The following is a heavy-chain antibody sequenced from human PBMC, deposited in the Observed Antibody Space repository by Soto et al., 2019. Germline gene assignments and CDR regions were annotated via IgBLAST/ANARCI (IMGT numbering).Heavy chain of an antibody. J-gene: IGHJ5*02. Sequence: QVQLVQSGAEVKKPGASVKVSCKASGYTFTSYDINWVRQATGQGLEWMGWMNPNSGNTGYAQKFQGRVTMTRNTSISTAYMELSSLRSEDTAVYCCARGVAAAGYNWFDPWGQGTLVTVSS. CDR3: ARGVAAAGYNWFDP. V-gene: IGHV1-8*01. D-gene: IGHD6-13*01. CDR1: GYTFTSYD. CDR2: MNPNSGNT.